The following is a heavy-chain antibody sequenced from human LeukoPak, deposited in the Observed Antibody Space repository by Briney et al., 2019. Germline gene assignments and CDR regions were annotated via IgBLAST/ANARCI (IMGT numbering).Heavy chain of an antibody. CDR2: ISAYNGNT. CDR3: ARANQWQQWDYYYCMDV. D-gene: IGHD5-24*01. CDR1: GYTFTSYG. V-gene: IGHV1-18*01. Sequence: GTSVKVSCKASGYTFTSYGISWVRQAPGQGLEWMGWISAYNGNTNYAQKLQGRVTMTTGTSTSTSYMELRSLRSEDTAVYYCARANQWQQWDYYYCMDVWGKGTTVTISS. J-gene: IGHJ6*03.